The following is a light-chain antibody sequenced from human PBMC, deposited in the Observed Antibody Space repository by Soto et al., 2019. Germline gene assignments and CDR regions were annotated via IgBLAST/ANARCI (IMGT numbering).Light chain of an antibody. CDR3: SSDTSTSTP. Sequence: QSALTQPASVSGSPGQSITISCTGTSSDVGGYNYVSWYQQHPGKAPKLMIYDVSNRPSGVSNRFSGSKSGNTASLTISGLQAEDEADYYCSSDTSTSTPLGTGTKVTVL. CDR2: DVS. V-gene: IGLV2-14*01. J-gene: IGLJ1*01. CDR1: SSDVGGYNY.